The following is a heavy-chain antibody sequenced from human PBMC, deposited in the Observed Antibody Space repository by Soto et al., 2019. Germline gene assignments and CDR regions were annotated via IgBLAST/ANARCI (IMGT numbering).Heavy chain of an antibody. J-gene: IGHJ4*02. CDR1: GYSFTNYW. Sequence: GESLKISCKGSGYSFTNYWITWVRQMPGKGLEWMGRIDPSDSYTNYSPSFQGHVTFSADKSMSTAYLQWSSLKASDTAIYYCATRTEDSSSIFDYWGQGTLVTVSS. D-gene: IGHD6-6*01. CDR2: IDPSDSYT. CDR3: ATRTEDSSSIFDY. V-gene: IGHV5-10-1*01.